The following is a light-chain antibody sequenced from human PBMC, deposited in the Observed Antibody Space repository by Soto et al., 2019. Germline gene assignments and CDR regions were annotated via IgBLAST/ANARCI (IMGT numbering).Light chain of an antibody. CDR3: KSYVRSNPYV. J-gene: IGLJ1*01. V-gene: IGLV2-8*01. CDR1: KNDIGVYDF. CDR2: EVV. Sequence: QSVLTQPPSASGSPGQSVTISCTGTKNDIGVYDFVSWYQHHPGKAPRLIIYEVVQRPSGVPDRFSGSKSGNTASLTVSGLQAADEAYYFCKSYVRSNPYVFGSGTKFTGL.